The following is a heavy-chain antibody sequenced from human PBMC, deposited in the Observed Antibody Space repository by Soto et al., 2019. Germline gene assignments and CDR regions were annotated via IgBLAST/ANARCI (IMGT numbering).Heavy chain of an antibody. V-gene: IGHV1-69*13. CDR1: GGTFSSYA. J-gene: IGHJ6*02. CDR3: ARGGIYSSGWYRSPEYYYYGMDV. CDR2: IIPIFGTA. Sequence: SVKVSCKASGGTFSSYAISWVRQAPGQGLEWMGGIIPIFGTANYAQKFQGRVTITADESTSTAYMELSSLRSEDTAVYYCARGGIYSSGWYRSPEYYYYGMDVWGQGTTVTVSS. D-gene: IGHD6-19*01.